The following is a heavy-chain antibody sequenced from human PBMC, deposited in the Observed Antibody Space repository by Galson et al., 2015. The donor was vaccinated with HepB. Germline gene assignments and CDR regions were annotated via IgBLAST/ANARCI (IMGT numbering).Heavy chain of an antibody. Sequence: SVKVSCKASGYTLPSYVMSWVRQAPRQGLEWMGWVNAYNGNRDYIQKFQDRVTMTTDTSTNTAYMELRSLRSDDTATYYCARGGDKWNYGTADFDSWGQGTLVTVSS. D-gene: IGHD1-7*01. J-gene: IGHJ5*01. V-gene: IGHV1-18*01. CDR1: GYTLPSYV. CDR3: ARGGDKWNYGTADFDS. CDR2: VNAYNGNR.